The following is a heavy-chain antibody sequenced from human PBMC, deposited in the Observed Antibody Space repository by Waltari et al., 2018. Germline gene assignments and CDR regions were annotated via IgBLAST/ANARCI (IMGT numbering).Heavy chain of an antibody. Sequence: QVQLVQSGAAVKKPGASVTVSCKASGYTFTGYYMHWVRQAPGQGLEWMGRINPNSGGTNYAQKFQGRVTMTRDTSISTAYMELSRLRSDDTAVYYCASTTDIAAAGNYYYYYMDVWGKGTTVTVSS. J-gene: IGHJ6*03. V-gene: IGHV1-2*06. CDR2: INPNSGGT. CDR3: ASTTDIAAAGNYYYYYMDV. CDR1: GYTFTGYY. D-gene: IGHD6-13*01.